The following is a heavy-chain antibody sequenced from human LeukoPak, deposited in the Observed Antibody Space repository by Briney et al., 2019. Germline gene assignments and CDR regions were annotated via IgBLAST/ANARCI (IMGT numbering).Heavy chain of an antibody. J-gene: IGHJ3*02. CDR1: GYTFTCYS. D-gene: IGHD2-21*02. Sequence: ASVKVSCKASGYTFTCYSLNWVRQAPGQGLEWMGIINPSGGTTTYAQKFQGRVTMTRDTSTSTVYMDLSSLRSEDTAVYYCARELISGDWTWDIWGQGTMVTVSS. V-gene: IGHV1-46*01. CDR3: ARELISGDWTWDI. CDR2: INPSGGTT.